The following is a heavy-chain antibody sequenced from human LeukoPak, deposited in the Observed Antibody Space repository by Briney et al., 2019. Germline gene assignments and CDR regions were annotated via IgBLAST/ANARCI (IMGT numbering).Heavy chain of an antibody. CDR2: IDYSGST. J-gene: IGHJ3*02. Sequence: SETLSLTCTVSGGSISSSSYYWGWIRQPPGKGLEWIGSIDYSGSTYYNPSLNSRVTISVDTSKNQFSLKLSSVTAADTAVYYCARHVRPEGYPDAFDIWGQGTMVTVSS. V-gene: IGHV4-39*01. CDR1: GGSISSSSYY. D-gene: IGHD5-12*01. CDR3: ARHVRPEGYPDAFDI.